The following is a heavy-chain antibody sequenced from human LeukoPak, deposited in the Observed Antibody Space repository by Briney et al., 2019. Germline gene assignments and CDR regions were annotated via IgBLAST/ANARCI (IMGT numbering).Heavy chain of an antibody. J-gene: IGHJ3*02. CDR3: ARGYSYNNDAFDI. CDR1: GYTFADYY. V-gene: IGHV1-2*02. CDR2: INPHSDVT. D-gene: IGHD5-18*01. Sequence: ASVTVSCKASGYTFADYYLHWVRQAPGRGLEWLGRINPHSDVTNFAQKYQGRVTLTRDTSISTAFMELSRLRSDDTAVYYCARGYSYNNDAFDIWGQGTMVTVSS.